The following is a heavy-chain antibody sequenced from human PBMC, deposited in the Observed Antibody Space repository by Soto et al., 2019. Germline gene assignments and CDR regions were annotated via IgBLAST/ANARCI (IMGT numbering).Heavy chain of an antibody. CDR1: GGSISSSNW. D-gene: IGHD4-17*01. CDR3: ARVLGIRLNWFDP. CDR2: IYHSGST. J-gene: IGHJ5*02. V-gene: IGHV4-4*02. Sequence: SETLSLTCAVSGGSISSSNWWSWVRQPPGKGLEWIGEIYHSGSTNYNPSLKSRVTISVDKSKNQFSLKLSSVTAADTAMYYCARVLGIRLNWFDPWGQGTLVTVSS.